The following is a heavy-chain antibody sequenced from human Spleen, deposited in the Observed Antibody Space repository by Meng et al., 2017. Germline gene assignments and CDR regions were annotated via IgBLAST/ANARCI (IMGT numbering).Heavy chain of an antibody. Sequence: QRQESGPGLVKPSQTLSLTCTVPVGSISSGGYYWSWIRQHPGKGLEWIGYFYYSGSTYYNPSLKSLVTISLDTSKNQFSLKLSSVTAADTAVYYCARDLSGYGWFDPWGQGTLVTVSS. CDR2: FYYSGST. D-gene: IGHD5-18*01. CDR3: ARDLSGYGWFDP. J-gene: IGHJ5*02. V-gene: IGHV4-31*01. CDR1: VGSISSGGYY.